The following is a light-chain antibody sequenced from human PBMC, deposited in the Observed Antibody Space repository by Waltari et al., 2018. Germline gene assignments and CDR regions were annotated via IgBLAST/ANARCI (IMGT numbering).Light chain of an antibody. J-gene: IGKJ5*01. CDR3: QQRHSYPIT. CDR2: TAS. CDR1: QGISSY. V-gene: IGKV1-9*01. Sequence: DSQLTQSPSFLSASVGDRVTITSRSSQGISSYLAWYQQKPGKAPKLLIHTASTLQGGVPSRFSGSGSGTDFTLTISSLQPEDFATYYCQQRHSYPITFGQGTRLEIK.